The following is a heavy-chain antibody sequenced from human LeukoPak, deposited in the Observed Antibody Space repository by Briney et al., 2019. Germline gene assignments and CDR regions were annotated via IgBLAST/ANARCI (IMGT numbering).Heavy chain of an antibody. CDR1: GYSFTSYW. Sequence: KVGESLKISCKGSGYSFTSYWIGWVREMPGKGLEWMGIIYPGDSDTRYSPSFQGQVTISADKSISTAYLQWSSLQASDTAMYYCARLFPDYYYGMDVWGQGTTVTVSS. CDR3: ARLFPDYYYGMDV. V-gene: IGHV5-51*01. J-gene: IGHJ6*02. CDR2: IYPGDSDT.